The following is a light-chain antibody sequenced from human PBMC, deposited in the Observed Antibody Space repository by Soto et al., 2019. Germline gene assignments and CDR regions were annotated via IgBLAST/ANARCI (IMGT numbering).Light chain of an antibody. CDR2: DAS. V-gene: IGKV3-11*01. CDR3: QQYSDLPMT. J-gene: IGKJ5*01. Sequence: EIVLTQSPATLSLSPGERATLSCRASQSISDFLAWYQQKPGQAPRLLIYDASKRATDIPDRFSGSASGTDFTLTISRLEPEDFAVYFCQQYSDLPMTFGQGTRLEI. CDR1: QSISDF.